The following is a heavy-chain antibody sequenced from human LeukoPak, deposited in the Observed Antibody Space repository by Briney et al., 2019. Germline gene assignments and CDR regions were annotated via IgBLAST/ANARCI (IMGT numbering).Heavy chain of an antibody. CDR2: ISSSGSTI. CDR3: AELGITMIGGV. Sequence: PGGSLRLSCAASGFTFSSYEMNWVRQDPGKGLEWVSYISSSGSTIYYADSVKGRFTISRDNAKNSLYLQMNSLTAEDTAVYYCAELGITMIGGVWGKGTTVTISS. CDR1: GFTFSSYE. V-gene: IGHV3-48*03. D-gene: IGHD3-10*02. J-gene: IGHJ6*04.